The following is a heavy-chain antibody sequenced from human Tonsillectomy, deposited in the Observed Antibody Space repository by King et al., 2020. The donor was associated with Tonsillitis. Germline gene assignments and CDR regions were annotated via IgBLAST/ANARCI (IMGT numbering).Heavy chain of an antibody. CDR2: ITSGGGYT. CDR3: VRAGGAPDAFDI. Sequence: VQLVESGGGLVKPGGSLRLSCAASGFTFSGYSMNWVRQPPGEGLQWVSSITSGGGYTYYAESVKGRFTISRDNAKKSLYLQMNSLGVEDTAVYYCVRAGGAPDAFDIWGPGTMVTVSS. J-gene: IGHJ3*02. CDR1: GFTFSGYS. D-gene: IGHD3-16*01. V-gene: IGHV3-21*01.